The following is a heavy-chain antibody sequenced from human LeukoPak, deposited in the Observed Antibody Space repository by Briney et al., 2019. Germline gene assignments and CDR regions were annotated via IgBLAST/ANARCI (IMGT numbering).Heavy chain of an antibody. D-gene: IGHD3-10*01. CDR2: IYSGGST. J-gene: IGHJ4*02. CDR3: QIWSGAY. Sequence: GGSLRLSCAASGFSVSSNFMSGVPQAPGKGLEWVSVIYSGGSTYYADSVKGRFTISRDNSKNTLYLQMNSLRAEDTAVYYCQIWSGAYGGQGTLVTVSS. V-gene: IGHV3-53*01. CDR1: GFSVSSNF.